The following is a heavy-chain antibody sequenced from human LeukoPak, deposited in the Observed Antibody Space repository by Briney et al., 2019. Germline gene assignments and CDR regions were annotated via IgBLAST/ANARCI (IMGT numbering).Heavy chain of an antibody. CDR2: IYYSGST. V-gene: IGHV4-30-4*01. J-gene: IGHJ4*02. CDR1: GGSISSGDYY. Sequence: SETLSLTCTVSGGSISSGDYYWSCIRQPPGKGLECIGYIYYSGSTYYNPSLKSRVTISVDKSKNQFSLKLSSVTAADTAVYYCAWGSTSSTWFTDYWAQGTLVTASS. D-gene: IGHD6-13*01. CDR3: AWGSTSSTWFTDY.